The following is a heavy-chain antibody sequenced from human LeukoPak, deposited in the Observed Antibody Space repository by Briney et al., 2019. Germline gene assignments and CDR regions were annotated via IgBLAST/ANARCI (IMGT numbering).Heavy chain of an antibody. CDR1: GFTFSSYA. J-gene: IGHJ4*02. CDR3: AKASLTWVVAAIGFYFDY. V-gene: IGHV3-23*01. D-gene: IGHD2-15*01. CDR2: ISGSGGST. Sequence: GSLRLSCAASGFTFSSYAMSWVRQAPGKGLEWVSAISGSGGSTYYADSVKGRFTISRDNSKNTLYLQMNSLRAEDTAVYYCAKASLTWVVAAIGFYFDYWGQGTLVTVSS.